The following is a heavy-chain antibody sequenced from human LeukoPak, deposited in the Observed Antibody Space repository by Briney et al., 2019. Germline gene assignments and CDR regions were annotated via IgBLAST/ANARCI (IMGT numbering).Heavy chain of an antibody. V-gene: IGHV4-31*03. D-gene: IGHD4-11*01. CDR3: ARDRRRPTTVTKRYYYYYGMDV. Sequence: SETLSLTCTVSGGSISSGGYYWSWIRQHPGKGLEWIGYIYYSGSTYYNPSLKSRVTISVDTSKNQFSLKLSSVTAADTAVYYCARDRRRPTTVTKRYYYYYGMDVWGQGTTVTVSS. CDR2: IYYSGST. J-gene: IGHJ6*02. CDR1: GGSISSGGYY.